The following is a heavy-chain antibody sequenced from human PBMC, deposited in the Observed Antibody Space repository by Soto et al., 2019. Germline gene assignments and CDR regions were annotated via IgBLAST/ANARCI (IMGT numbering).Heavy chain of an antibody. CDR3: AKDHSGIAAAGARGGGPNWFDP. Sequence: GGSLRLSCAASGFTFSSYAMSWVRQAPGKGLEWVSAISGSGDSTYYADSVKGRFTISRDNSKNTLYLQMNSLRAEDTAVYYCAKDHSGIAAAGARGGGPNWFDPWGQGTLVTVSS. J-gene: IGHJ5*02. CDR1: GFTFSSYA. V-gene: IGHV3-23*01. D-gene: IGHD6-13*01. CDR2: ISGSGDST.